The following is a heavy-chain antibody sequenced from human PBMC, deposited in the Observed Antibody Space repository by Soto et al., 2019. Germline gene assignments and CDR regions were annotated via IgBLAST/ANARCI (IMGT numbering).Heavy chain of an antibody. CDR2: ISGSGGST. CDR3: AKAPKGNYYYGMDV. CDR1: GCTFSSYA. Sequence: GGSLRLSCAASGCTFSSYALSWVRQAPGKGLEWVSAISGSGGSTYYADSVKGRFTISRDNSKKTLYLQMNSLRAEDTAVYYCAKAPKGNYYYGMDVWGQGTTVTVSS. D-gene: IGHD6-13*01. V-gene: IGHV3-23*01. J-gene: IGHJ6*02.